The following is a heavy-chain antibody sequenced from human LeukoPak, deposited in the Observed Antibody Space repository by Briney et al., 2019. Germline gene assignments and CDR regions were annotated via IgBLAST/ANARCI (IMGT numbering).Heavy chain of an antibody. Sequence: PGGSLRLSCAASGFTFSNYAMHWVRQAPGKGLEWVALISYDGSNKYYADSVKGRFTISRDNSKNTLYLQMNSPRVEDTAVYYCARDGRRGSYSGGCFDDWGQGTLVTVSS. D-gene: IGHD1-26*01. J-gene: IGHJ4*02. CDR2: ISYDGSNK. CDR1: GFTFSNYA. CDR3: ARDGRRGSYSGGCFDD. V-gene: IGHV3-30-3*01.